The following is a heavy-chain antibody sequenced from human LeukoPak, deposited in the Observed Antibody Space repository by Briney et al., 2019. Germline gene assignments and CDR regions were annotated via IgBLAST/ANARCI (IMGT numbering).Heavy chain of an antibody. CDR3: AREGWDLGYYYYMDV. V-gene: IGHV1-69*05. CDR2: IIPIFGTA. D-gene: IGHD1-26*01. CDR1: GGTFSSYA. J-gene: IGHJ6*03. Sequence: SVKVSCKASGGTFSSYAISWVRQAPGQGLEWMGGIIPIFGTANYAQKFQGRVTITTDESASTAYMELSSLRSEDTAVYYFAREGWDLGYYYYMDVWGKGTTVTVSS.